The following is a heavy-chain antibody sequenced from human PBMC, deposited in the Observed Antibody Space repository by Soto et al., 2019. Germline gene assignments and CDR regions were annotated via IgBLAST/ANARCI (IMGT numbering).Heavy chain of an antibody. D-gene: IGHD2-15*01. CDR1: GYTFTSYG. V-gene: IGHV1-18*01. CDR2: ISAYNGNT. Sequence: ASVKVSCKASGYTFTSYGISWVRQAPGQGLEWMGWISAYNGNTNYAQKLQGRVTMTTDTSTSTAYMELRSLRSDDTAVYYCARSDQYCSGGSCYRYFDYWGQGTLVTVSS. CDR3: ARSDQYCSGGSCYRYFDY. J-gene: IGHJ4*02.